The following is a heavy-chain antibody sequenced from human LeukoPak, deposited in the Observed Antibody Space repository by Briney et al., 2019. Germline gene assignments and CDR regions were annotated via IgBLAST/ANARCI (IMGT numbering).Heavy chain of an antibody. CDR1: GYTFTGYY. J-gene: IGHJ6*02. D-gene: IGHD3-3*01. Sequence: ASVKVSCKASGYTFTGYYMHWVRQAPGQGLEWMGWINPNSGGTNYAQKFQGWVTMTRDTSISTAYMELSSLRSEDTAVYYCARGLIRGYDFWSGPSYGMDVWGQGTTVTVSS. V-gene: IGHV1-2*04. CDR3: ARGLIRGYDFWSGPSYGMDV. CDR2: INPNSGGT.